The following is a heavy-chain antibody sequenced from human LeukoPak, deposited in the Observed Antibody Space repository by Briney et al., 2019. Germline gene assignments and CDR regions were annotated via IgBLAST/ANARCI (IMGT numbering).Heavy chain of an antibody. J-gene: IGHJ4*02. D-gene: IGHD1-26*01. CDR1: GFTFSSYA. CDR3: ARTPSGSYVDY. V-gene: IGHV3-64*01. Sequence: PGGSLRLSCAASGFTFSSYAMHWVRQAPGKGLEYVSAISSNGGSTYYANSVKGRFTISRDNSKNTLYLQMGSLRAEDMAVYYCARTPSGSYVDYWDQGTLVTVSS. CDR2: ISSNGGST.